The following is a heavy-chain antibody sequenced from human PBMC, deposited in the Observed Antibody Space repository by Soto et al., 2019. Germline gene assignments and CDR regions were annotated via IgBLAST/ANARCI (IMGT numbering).Heavy chain of an antibody. D-gene: IGHD6-19*01. V-gene: IGHV4-59*01. CDR2: IYYSGST. Sequence: AETLSLTCTVSGGSISTFYWSWIRQPPGKGLEWIGYIYYSGSTNYNPSLKSRVTVSVDTSKNQFSLKLSSVTAADTAVYYCARAGIAVASPIWDYYYGMDVWGQGTTVTVSS. CDR3: ARAGIAVASPIWDYYYGMDV. J-gene: IGHJ6*02. CDR1: GGSISTFY.